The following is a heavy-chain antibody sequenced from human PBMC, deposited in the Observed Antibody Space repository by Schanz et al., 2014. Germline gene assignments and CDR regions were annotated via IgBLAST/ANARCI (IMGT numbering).Heavy chain of an antibody. J-gene: IGHJ4*02. CDR1: GFNFNNYD. V-gene: IGHV1-18*04. Sequence: QVQLVQSGAEVKKPGASVKVSCTASGFNFNNYDINWVRQAPGQGLEWMGWISVYNHNKEYDQKFQGRVTMTTDTSSSTAYMTLTDLRSDDTAVYYCARDRRFFDHDDLSYFDSWGQGTLVTVSS. D-gene: IGHD3-3*01. CDR2: ISVYNHNK. CDR3: ARDRRFFDHDDLSYFDS.